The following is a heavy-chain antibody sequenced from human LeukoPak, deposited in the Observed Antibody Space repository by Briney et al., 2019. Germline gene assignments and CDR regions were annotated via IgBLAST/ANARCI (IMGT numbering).Heavy chain of an antibody. Sequence: GGSLRLSCAASGFTFSSYSMNWVRQAPGKGLEWVSSISSSSSYTYYADSVKGRFTISRDNAKNSLYLQMNSLRAEDTAVYYCARGIAAQGTDYWGQGTLVTVSS. D-gene: IGHD6-6*01. CDR2: ISSSSSYT. J-gene: IGHJ4*02. CDR1: GFTFSSYS. V-gene: IGHV3-21*01. CDR3: ARGIAAQGTDY.